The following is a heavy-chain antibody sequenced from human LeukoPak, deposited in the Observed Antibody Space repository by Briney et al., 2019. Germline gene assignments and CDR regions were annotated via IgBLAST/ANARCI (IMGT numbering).Heavy chain of an antibody. CDR1: GFTFSSYW. D-gene: IGHD6-6*01. Sequence: GGSLRLSCAASGFTFSSYWMSWVRQAPGKGLEWVANIKQDGSEKYCVDSVKGRFTISRDNAKNSLYLQMNSLRAEDTAVYYCARDRGAARREATNWFDPWGQGTLVTVSS. CDR2: IKQDGSEK. J-gene: IGHJ5*02. CDR3: ARDRGAARREATNWFDP. V-gene: IGHV3-7*01.